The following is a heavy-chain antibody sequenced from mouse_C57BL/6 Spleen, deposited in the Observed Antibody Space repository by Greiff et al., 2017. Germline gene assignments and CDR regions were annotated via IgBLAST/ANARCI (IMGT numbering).Heavy chain of an antibody. CDR2: ISSGSSSI. J-gene: IGHJ4*01. CDR1: GFTFSDYG. CDR3: ARILGGYDFAMDY. D-gene: IGHD2-2*01. Sequence: EVHLVESGGGLVKPGGSLKLSCAASGFTFSDYGMHWVRQAPEKGLEWVAYISSGSSSIYYADTVKGRFTISRDNAKNTLFLQMTSLRSEDTAMYYCARILGGYDFAMDYWGQGTSVTVSS. V-gene: IGHV5-17*01.